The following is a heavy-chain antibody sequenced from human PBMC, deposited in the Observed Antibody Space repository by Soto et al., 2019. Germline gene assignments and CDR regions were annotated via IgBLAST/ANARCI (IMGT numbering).Heavy chain of an antibody. CDR3: ASDNNDCWSLYLLGFVD. Sequence: PSETLSLTCTASGGSLTKYYWSWIRQPAGQGLEWIGRVSTSGNVVSKASLRSRLTMSVDTYKNKFSLRLNSVISADTAVYYCASDNNDCWSLYLLGFVDWCQVALVTL. V-gene: IGHV4-4*07. CDR1: GGSLTKYY. CDR2: VSTSGNV. J-gene: IGHJ4*02. D-gene: IGHD3-3*01.